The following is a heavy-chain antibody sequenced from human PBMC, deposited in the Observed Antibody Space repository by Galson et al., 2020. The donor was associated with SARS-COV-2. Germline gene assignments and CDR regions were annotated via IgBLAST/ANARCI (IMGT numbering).Heavy chain of an antibody. Sequence: GESLKISCKGSGYSFTNYWIGWVRQMTGKGLEWMGNIYPDNSDTRYSPSFQGQVTISADKAIRTAYLQWRSLKASDTAMYYCARGMDTVMVTDFDYWGQGTLVTVSS. CDR1: GYSFTNYW. D-gene: IGHD5-18*01. CDR3: ARGMDTVMVTDFDY. J-gene: IGHJ4*02. CDR2: IYPDNSDT. V-gene: IGHV5-51*01.